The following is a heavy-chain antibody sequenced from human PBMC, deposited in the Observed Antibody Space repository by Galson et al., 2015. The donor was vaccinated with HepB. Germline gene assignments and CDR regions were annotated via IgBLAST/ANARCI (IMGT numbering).Heavy chain of an antibody. V-gene: IGHV3-21*01. D-gene: IGHD3-10*01. CDR1: GFTFSSYS. CDR3: AKAETIGQGYYFEY. J-gene: IGHJ4*02. Sequence: SLRLSCAASGFTFSSYSMNWVRQAPGKGLEWVSSISSSSSYIYYADSVKGRFTISRDNAKNSLYLQMNSLRAEDTAVYYCAKAETIGQGYYFEYWGQGTLVTVSS. CDR2: ISSSSSYI.